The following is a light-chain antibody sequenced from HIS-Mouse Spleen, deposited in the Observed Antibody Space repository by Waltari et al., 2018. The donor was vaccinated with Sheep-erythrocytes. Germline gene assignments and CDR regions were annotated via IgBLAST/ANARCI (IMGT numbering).Light chain of an antibody. CDR1: KLGDKY. CDR3: QAWDSSLYV. Sequence: SYELTQPPSVSVSPGQTASITCSGDKLGDKYACWYQQKPGQSPVLVIYQDNKRPSGITERFSGSNSGNTATLTISGTQAMDEADYYCQAWDSSLYVFGTGTKVTVL. V-gene: IGLV3-1*01. J-gene: IGLJ1*01. CDR2: QDN.